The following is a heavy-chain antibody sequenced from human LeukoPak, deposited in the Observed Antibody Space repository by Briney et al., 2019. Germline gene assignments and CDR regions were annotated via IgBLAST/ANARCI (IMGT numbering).Heavy chain of an antibody. D-gene: IGHD6-6*01. CDR3: ANLAAPGQTVQDY. V-gene: IGHV3-23*01. CDR1: GFTFSSYA. J-gene: IGHJ4*02. CDR2: ISGSGGST. Sequence: PGGSLRLSCAASGFTFSSYAMSWVRQAPGKGLEWVSAISGSGGSTYYADSVKGRFTISRDNSKNTLYLQMNNLRAEDTAVYYCANLAAPGQTVQDYWGQGTLVTVSS.